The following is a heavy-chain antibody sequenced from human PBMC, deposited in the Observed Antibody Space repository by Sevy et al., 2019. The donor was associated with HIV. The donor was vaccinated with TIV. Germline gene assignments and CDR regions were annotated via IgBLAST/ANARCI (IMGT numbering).Heavy chain of an antibody. Sequence: GGSLRLSCAASGFSLNTYWMSWVRQAPGKGLEWVANIKQDGSVTYYVDSVKGRFTISRDNARNFLYLQMNSLRAEDTARYYCTRDESAYDPPEYFQHWGQGTLVTVSS. J-gene: IGHJ1*01. CDR3: TRDESAYDPPEYFQH. V-gene: IGHV3-7*01. CDR2: IKQDGSVT. CDR1: GFSLNTYW. D-gene: IGHD5-12*01.